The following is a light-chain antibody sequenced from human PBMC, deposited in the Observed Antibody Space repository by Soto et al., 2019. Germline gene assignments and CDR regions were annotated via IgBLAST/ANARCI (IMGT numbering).Light chain of an antibody. CDR2: GNS. J-gene: IGLJ2*01. V-gene: IGLV1-40*01. CDR1: SSNIGAGYD. Sequence: QSVLTQPPSVSGAPGQRVTISCTGSSSNIGAGYDVHWYQQLPGTAPKLLIYGNSNRPSGVPDRFSGSKSGTSASLAITGLQAEEEADSYCQSYDSILRLVFGGGTKLTVL. CDR3: QSYDSILRLV.